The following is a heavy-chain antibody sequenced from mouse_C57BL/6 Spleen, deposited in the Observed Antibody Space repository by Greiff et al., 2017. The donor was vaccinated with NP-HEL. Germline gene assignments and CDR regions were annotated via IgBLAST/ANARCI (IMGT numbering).Heavy chain of an antibody. V-gene: IGHV1-64*01. CDR1: GYTFTSYW. D-gene: IGHD3-3*01. CDR2: IHPNSGST. Sequence: QVQLKESGAELVKPGASVKLSCKASGYTFTSYWMHWVKQRPGQGLEWIGMIHPNSGSTNYNEKFKSKATLTVDKSSSTAYMQLSSLTSEDSAVYYCAREGTSDYYGYWGQGTTLTVAS. J-gene: IGHJ2*01. CDR3: AREGTSDYYGY.